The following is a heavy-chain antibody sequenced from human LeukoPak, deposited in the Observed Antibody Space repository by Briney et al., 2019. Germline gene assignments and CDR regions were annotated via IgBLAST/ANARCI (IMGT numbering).Heavy chain of an antibody. V-gene: IGHV3-53*01. CDR2: IYSGGST. J-gene: IGHJ4*02. Sequence: GGSPRLSCAASGFTVSSNYMSWVRQAPGKGLEWVSVIYSGGSTYYADSVKGRFTISRDNSKNTLYLQMNSLRAEDTAVYYCARDLRGWHTDYWGQGTLVTVSS. CDR1: GFTVSSNY. CDR3: ARDLRGWHTDY. D-gene: IGHD6-19*01.